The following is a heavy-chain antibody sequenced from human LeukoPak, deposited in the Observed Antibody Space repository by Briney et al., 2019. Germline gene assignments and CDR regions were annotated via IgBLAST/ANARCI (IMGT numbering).Heavy chain of an antibody. Sequence: GASVKVSCKASGYTFIGYYMHWVRQAPGQGPEWMGWINPNSGDTNYAQKFQGRVTMTRDTSIDTAYMELKSLTYDDTAVYYCARGWGDGYKPDSWGQGTLVTVSS. D-gene: IGHD5-24*01. V-gene: IGHV1-2*02. J-gene: IGHJ4*02. CDR1: GYTFIGYY. CDR2: INPNSGDT. CDR3: ARGWGDGYKPDS.